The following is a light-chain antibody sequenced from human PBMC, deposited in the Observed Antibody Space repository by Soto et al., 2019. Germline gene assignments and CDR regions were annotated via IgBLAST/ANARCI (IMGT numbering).Light chain of an antibody. CDR3: SSYTGSSTLYV. CDR2: DVS. Sequence: QSALTQPASVSGSPGQSITISCTGTSSDLGSYNYVSWYQQHPGKAPKLMIYDVSNRPSGVSNRFSGSKSGNTASLTISGLQAEDEAGYYCSSYTGSSTLYVFGTVTKVTVL. CDR1: SSDLGSYNY. J-gene: IGLJ1*01. V-gene: IGLV2-14*01.